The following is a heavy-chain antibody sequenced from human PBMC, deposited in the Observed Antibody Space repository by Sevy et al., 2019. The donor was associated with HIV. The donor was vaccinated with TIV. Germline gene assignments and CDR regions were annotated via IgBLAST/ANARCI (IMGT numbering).Heavy chain of an antibody. CDR1: GYSFTSYC. CDR3: ARPAHTMATIKTYDAFDI. V-gene: IGHV5-51*01. CDR2: IYHGDSDT. Sequence: GESLKISCKGSGYSFTSYCIGWVRQMPGKGLEWMGIIYHGDSDTRYSPSFQGQVTISADKSISTAYLQWSSLKASDTAMYYCARPAHTMATIKTYDAFDIWGQGSMVTVSS. J-gene: IGHJ3*02. D-gene: IGHD5-12*01.